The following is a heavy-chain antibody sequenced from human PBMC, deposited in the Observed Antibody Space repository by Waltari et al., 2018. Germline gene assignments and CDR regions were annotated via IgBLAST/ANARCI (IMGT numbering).Heavy chain of an antibody. V-gene: IGHV4-34*01. D-gene: IGHD3-3*01. J-gene: IGHJ4*02. CDR3: ARLYPNYDFWSGYYKGAFDY. CDR2: INHRGST. Sequence: QVQLQQWGAGLLKPSETLSLTCAVYGGSFSGYYWSWIRQPPGKGLEWIGEINHRGSTKDTPSLKSRVTISVDKAKNQFSLKLSSVTAADTAVYYCARLYPNYDFWSGYYKGAFDYWGQGTLVTVSS. CDR1: GGSFSGYY.